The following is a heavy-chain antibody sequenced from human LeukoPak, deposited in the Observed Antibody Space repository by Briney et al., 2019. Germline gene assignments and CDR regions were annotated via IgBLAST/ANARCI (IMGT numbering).Heavy chain of an antibody. CDR3: AKDIRRGSYGDYEYLHPDSPLYYYGLDV. D-gene: IGHD4-17*01. Sequence: PGRSLRLSCAASGFIFSSYGMQWVRQVPGKGLEWVAVISSDGSNKHYAESVKGRFTISRDNSKNTLYLQMSSLRAEGTAVYYCAKDIRRGSYGDYEYLHPDSPLYYYGLDVWGQGTTVTVSS. V-gene: IGHV3-30*05. CDR2: ISSDGSNK. CDR1: GFIFSSYG. J-gene: IGHJ6*02.